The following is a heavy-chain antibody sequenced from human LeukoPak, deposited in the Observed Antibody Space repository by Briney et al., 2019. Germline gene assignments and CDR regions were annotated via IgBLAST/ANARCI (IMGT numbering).Heavy chain of an antibody. V-gene: IGHV4-39*01. CDR2: TYYSGRT. Sequence: SSETMSLTCTLSSGSISSSSYYCGWIRQHPGKGLEWIGSTYYSGRTYYNQSLKSRVTISVDTSKNQFSLKLSSVTAADTAVYYCARQPAVITFGGVIVPYYFDYWGQGTLVTVSS. D-gene: IGHD3-16*02. CDR3: ARQPAVITFGGVIVPYYFDY. J-gene: IGHJ4*02. CDR1: SGSISSSSYY.